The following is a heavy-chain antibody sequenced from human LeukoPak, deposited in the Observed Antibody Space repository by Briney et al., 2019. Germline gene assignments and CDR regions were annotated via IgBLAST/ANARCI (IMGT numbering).Heavy chain of an antibody. CDR3: ARAISLGRFGLPIDY. D-gene: IGHD3-10*01. V-gene: IGHV5-51*01. CDR2: IYPGGSDT. Sequence: GESLKISCKGSGYSFTSYWIGWVRQMPGKGLEWMGIIYPGGSDTRYSPSFQGQVTISADKSISTAYLQWSSLKASDTAMYYCARAISLGRFGLPIDYWGQGTLVTVSS. CDR1: GYSFTSYW. J-gene: IGHJ4*02.